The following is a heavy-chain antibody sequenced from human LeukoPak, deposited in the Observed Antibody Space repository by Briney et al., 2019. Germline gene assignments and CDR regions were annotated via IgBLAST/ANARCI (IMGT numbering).Heavy chain of an antibody. J-gene: IGHJ4*02. D-gene: IGHD6-19*01. CDR1: GCTFIGCY. V-gene: IGHV1-2*02. CDR3: ARDSPAVSGRYNS. Sequence: ASVKVSCKASGCTFIGCYLHWVRQAPGQGLEWMGWINPNTGDTNYAQNFQGRVTMTRDTSITTAHMELSSLRSDDTAVYYCARDSPAVSGRYNSWGQGTLVTVSS. CDR2: INPNTGDT.